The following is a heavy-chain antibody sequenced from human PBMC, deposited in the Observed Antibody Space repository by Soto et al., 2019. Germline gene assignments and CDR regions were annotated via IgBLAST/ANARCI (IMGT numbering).Heavy chain of an antibody. CDR2: ISGSGRDT. CDR1: GITFSNYA. D-gene: IGHD5-18*01. J-gene: IGHJ4*02. V-gene: IGHV3-23*01. Sequence: GGSLRLSCAAYGITFSNYALRWVRQAPGKGLEWVSGISGSGRDTYYADSVKGRFTISRDNSKSTLYLHMNSLRADDTAIYYCAKEGGGGAAMVTSYFDYWGQGTLVTVSS. CDR3: AKEGGGGAAMVTSYFDY.